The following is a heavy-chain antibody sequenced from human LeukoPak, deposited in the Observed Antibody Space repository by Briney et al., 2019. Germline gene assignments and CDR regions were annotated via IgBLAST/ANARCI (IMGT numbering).Heavy chain of an antibody. CDR3: ARDTSGSYYYWYFDL. CDR1: GYTFTSYG. V-gene: IGHV1-18*01. J-gene: IGHJ2*01. CDR2: ISAYNGNT. Sequence: ASMKVSCKASGYTFTSYGISWVRQAPGQGLEWMGWISAYNGNTNYAQKLQGRVTMTTDTSTSTAYMELRSLRSDDTAVYYCARDTSGSYYYWYFDLWGRGTLVTVSS. D-gene: IGHD1-26*01.